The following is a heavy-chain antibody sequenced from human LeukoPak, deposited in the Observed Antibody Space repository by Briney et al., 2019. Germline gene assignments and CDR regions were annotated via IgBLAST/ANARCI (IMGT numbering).Heavy chain of an antibody. J-gene: IGHJ3*02. CDR3: AKAYSDAFDI. Sequence: GGSLRLSCAASGFTFSSYWMHWVRQAPGKGLVWVSRINSDGSSTSYADSVKGRFTISRDNAKNSLYLQMNSLRAEDTALYYCAKAYSDAFDIWGQGTMVTVSS. V-gene: IGHV3-74*01. CDR1: GFTFSSYW. D-gene: IGHD6-13*01. CDR2: INSDGSST.